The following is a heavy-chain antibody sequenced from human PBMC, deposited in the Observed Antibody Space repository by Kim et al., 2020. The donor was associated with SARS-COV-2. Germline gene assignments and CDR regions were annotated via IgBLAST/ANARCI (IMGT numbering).Heavy chain of an antibody. Sequence: GGSLRLSCAASGFTFSSYEMNWVRQAPGKGLEWVSYISSSGSTIYYADSVKGRFTISRDNAKNSLYLQMNSLRAEDTAVYYCARGVTTVSWYYYMDVWGKGTTVTVSS. CDR2: ISSSGSTI. CDR1: GFTFSSYE. V-gene: IGHV3-48*03. D-gene: IGHD4-4*01. J-gene: IGHJ6*03. CDR3: ARGVTTVSWYYYMDV.